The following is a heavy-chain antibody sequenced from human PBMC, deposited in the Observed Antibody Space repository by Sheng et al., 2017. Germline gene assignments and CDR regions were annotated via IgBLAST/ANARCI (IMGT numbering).Heavy chain of an antibody. J-gene: IGHJ5*02. Sequence: QVQLVQSGAEVKKPGSSVKVSCKASGGTFSSYAISWVRQAPGQGLEWMGGIIPILGIANYAQKFQGRVTITADKSTSTAYMELSSLRSEDTAVYYCANTPAAAEVLRWFDPWAREPWSPSPQ. D-gene: IGHD6-13*01. CDR2: IIPILGIA. CDR1: GGTFSSYA. V-gene: IGHV1-69*04. CDR3: ANTPAAAEVLRWFDP.